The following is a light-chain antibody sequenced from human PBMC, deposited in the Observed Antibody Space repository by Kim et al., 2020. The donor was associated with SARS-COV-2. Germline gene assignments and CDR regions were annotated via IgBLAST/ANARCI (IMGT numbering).Light chain of an antibody. V-gene: IGKV1-5*03. CDR2: KAS. CDR3: QQYNSYWT. Sequence: SASVGDEVTITCRASQSISSWLAWYQQKPGKAPKVLIYKASSLESGVPSRFSGSGSGTEFTLTISSLQPDDFATYYCQQYNSYWTFGQGTKVDIK. J-gene: IGKJ1*01. CDR1: QSISSW.